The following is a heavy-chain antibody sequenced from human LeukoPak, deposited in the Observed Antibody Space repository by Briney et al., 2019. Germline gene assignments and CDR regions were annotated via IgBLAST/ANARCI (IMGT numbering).Heavy chain of an antibody. CDR3: ARDHGYCSGGKCYAEFDY. CDR2: IKQDGSEK. Sequence: GGSLGLSCAASGFTFSTYCMSWVRQAPGKGLEWVAYIKQDGSEKYYVDSVKGRFTISRDNAKNSLYLQINSLRAEDTAVYYCARDHGYCSGGKCYAEFDYWGQGTLVTVSS. J-gene: IGHJ4*02. V-gene: IGHV3-7*01. CDR1: GFTFSTYC. D-gene: IGHD2-15*01.